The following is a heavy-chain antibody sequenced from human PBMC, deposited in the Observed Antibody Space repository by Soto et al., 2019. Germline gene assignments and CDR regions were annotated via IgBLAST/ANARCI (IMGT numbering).Heavy chain of an antibody. Sequence: GGSLRLSCAASGFTFGSHAMSWVRQAPGKGLEWVSAISGSGGSTYYADSVKGRFTISRDNSKNTLYLQMNSLRAEDTAVYYCAKVGSITMIVVVPDAFDIWGQGTMVTVSS. CDR2: ISGSGGST. D-gene: IGHD3-22*01. J-gene: IGHJ3*02. CDR1: GFTFGSHA. V-gene: IGHV3-23*01. CDR3: AKVGSITMIVVVPDAFDI.